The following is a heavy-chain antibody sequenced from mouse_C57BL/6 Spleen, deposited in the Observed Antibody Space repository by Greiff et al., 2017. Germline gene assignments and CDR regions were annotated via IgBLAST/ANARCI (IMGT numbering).Heavy chain of an antibody. V-gene: IGHV5-4*01. J-gene: IGHJ4*01. Sequence: EVHLVESGGGLVKPGGSLKLSCAASGFTFSSYAMSWVRQTPEKRLEWVATISDGGSYTYYPDNVKGRFTISRDNAKNNLYLQMSHLKSEDTAMYYCAREGDGYYRAMDYWGQGTSVTVSS. CDR2: ISDGGSYT. CDR3: AREGDGYYRAMDY. D-gene: IGHD2-3*01. CDR1: GFTFSSYA.